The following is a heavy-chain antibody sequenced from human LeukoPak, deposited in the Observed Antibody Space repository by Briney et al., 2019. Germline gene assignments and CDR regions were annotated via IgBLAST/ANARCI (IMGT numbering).Heavy chain of an antibody. CDR1: GFTFGSYA. CDR3: AGDRATSYFDY. D-gene: IGHD1-26*01. CDR2: ISSNGGST. Sequence: GGSLRLSCSASGFTFGSYAMHWVRQAPGKGLEYVSAISSNGGSTYYADSVKGRFTISRDNSKNTLYLQMNSLRAEDTAVYYCAGDRATSYFDYWGQGALVTISS. V-gene: IGHV3-64*04. J-gene: IGHJ4*02.